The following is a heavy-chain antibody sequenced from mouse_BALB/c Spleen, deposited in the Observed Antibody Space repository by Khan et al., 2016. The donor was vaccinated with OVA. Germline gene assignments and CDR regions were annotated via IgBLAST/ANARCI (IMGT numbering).Heavy chain of an antibody. J-gene: IGHJ2*01. CDR2: ISTYSGNT. D-gene: IGHD2-3*01. V-gene: IGHV1S137*01. CDR1: GYTFTDYA. CDR3: ARPAYDGYYDY. Sequence: QVQLQQSGPELVRPGVSVKISCKGSGYTFTDYAMYWVKQSHAKSLEWIGLISTYSGNTNYNQKFKGKATMTVDKSSSTAYMELARLTSEDAAICYCARPAYDGYYDYWGQGTTLTVSS.